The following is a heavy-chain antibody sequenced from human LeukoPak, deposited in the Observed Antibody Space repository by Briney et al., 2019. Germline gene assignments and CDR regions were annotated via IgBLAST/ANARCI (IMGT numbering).Heavy chain of an antibody. J-gene: IGHJ4*02. CDR2: ISWNSGSI. CDR1: GFTFSSYW. D-gene: IGHD6-13*01. Sequence: GGSLRLSCAASGFTFSSYWMSWVRQAPGKGLEWVSGISWNSGSIGYADSVKGRFTISRDNAKNSLYLQMNSLRAEDTALYYCAKDMSRAAAGTGIFDYWGQGTLVTVSS. CDR3: AKDMSRAAAGTGIFDY. V-gene: IGHV3-9*01.